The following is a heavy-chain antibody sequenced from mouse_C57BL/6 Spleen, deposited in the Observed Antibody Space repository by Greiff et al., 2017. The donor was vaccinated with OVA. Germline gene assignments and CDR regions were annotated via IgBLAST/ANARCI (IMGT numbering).Heavy chain of an antibody. Sequence: VQLQQSGPGLVQPSQSLSITCTVSGFSLTSYGVHWVRQSPGKGLEWLGVIWSGGSTDYNAAFISRLSISKDNSKSQVFFKMNRLQADDTDIYYCARNTGSRGNYCDYWGQGTTLTVSS. J-gene: IGHJ2*01. D-gene: IGHD1-1*01. V-gene: IGHV2-2*01. CDR2: IWSGGST. CDR3: ARNTGSRGNYCDY. CDR1: GFSLTSYG.